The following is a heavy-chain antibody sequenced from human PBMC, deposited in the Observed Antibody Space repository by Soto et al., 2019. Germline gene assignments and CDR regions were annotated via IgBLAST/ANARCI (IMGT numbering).Heavy chain of an antibody. D-gene: IGHD3-9*01. Sequence: SDTLSLTCAVYGGSFSGYYWSWIRQPPGKGLEWIGEINHSGSTNYNPSLKSRVTISVDTSKNQFSLKLSSVTAADTAVYYCARETGWLFNYYHYYYLDVWGKGTTVTVS. CDR3: ARETGWLFNYYHYYYLDV. J-gene: IGHJ6*03. CDR2: INHSGST. CDR1: GGSFSGYY. V-gene: IGHV4-34*01.